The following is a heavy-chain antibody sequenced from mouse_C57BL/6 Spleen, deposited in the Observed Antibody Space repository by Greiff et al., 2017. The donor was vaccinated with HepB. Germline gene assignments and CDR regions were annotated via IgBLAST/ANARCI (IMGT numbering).Heavy chain of an antibody. D-gene: IGHD1-1*01. CDR1: GYSFTGYY. CDR2: INPSTGGT. Sequence: EVQLQQSGPELVKPGASVKISCKASGYSFTGYYMNWVKQSPEKSLEWIGEINPSTGGTTYNQKFKAKATSTVDKSSSTAYMQLKSLTSEDSAVYYCARRAYYYGSSYGYFDVWGTGTTVTVSS. V-gene: IGHV1-42*01. J-gene: IGHJ1*03. CDR3: ARRAYYYGSSYGYFDV.